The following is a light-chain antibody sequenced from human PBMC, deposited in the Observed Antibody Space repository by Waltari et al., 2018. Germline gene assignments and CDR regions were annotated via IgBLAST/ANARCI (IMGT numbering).Light chain of an antibody. CDR2: NTT. J-gene: IGLJ2*01. CDR1: TSNTGSNA. Sequence: SVLTQPPSASGTPGQRVSISCSGSTSNTGSNAVSRYQHLPGAAPRLLIYNTTQRPSGAPGRCPGSKSGTSASLAISGLQSEDECDYYCAAWDDNLNGPVFGGGTKLTVL. CDR3: AAWDDNLNGPV. V-gene: IGLV1-44*01.